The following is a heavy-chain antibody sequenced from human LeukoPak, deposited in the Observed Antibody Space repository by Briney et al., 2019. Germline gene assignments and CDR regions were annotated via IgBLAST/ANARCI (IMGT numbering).Heavy chain of an antibody. V-gene: IGHV1-2*06. CDR3: ASDYYDSSGYYNARVE. J-gene: IGHJ4*02. CDR1: GYTFTGFY. D-gene: IGHD3-22*01. CDR2: INPNSGGT. Sequence: GASVKVSCKASGYTFTGFYMHWVRQAPGQGLEWMGRINPNSGGTNYAQKFQGRVTMTRDTSISTAYMELSRLRSGDTAVYYCASDYYDSSGYYNARVEWGQGTLVTVSS.